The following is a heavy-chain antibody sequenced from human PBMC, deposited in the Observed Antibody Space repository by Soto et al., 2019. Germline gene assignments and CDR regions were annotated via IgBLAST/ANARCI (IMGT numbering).Heavy chain of an antibody. Sequence: QVQLVQSGAEVKKPGASVKVSCKASGYTFSSYDINWVRQATGQGLEWMGWMSPNSGNTGFAQKFQGRVTMTRNTSINTAYMERSSLRSEDTAVDYSAAHSGDDFVHYYGMDVWGQGTTVIVSS. CDR1: GYTFSSYD. CDR3: AAHSGDDFVHYYGMDV. J-gene: IGHJ6*02. CDR2: MSPNSGNT. D-gene: IGHD5-12*01. V-gene: IGHV1-8*01.